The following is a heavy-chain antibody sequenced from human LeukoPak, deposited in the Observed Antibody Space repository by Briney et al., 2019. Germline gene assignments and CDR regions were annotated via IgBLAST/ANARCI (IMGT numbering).Heavy chain of an antibody. CDR3: ARGTVTTKNYYYYMDV. Sequence: GGSLRLSCAASGFTFDDYGMSWGRHAPGKGLEWGSGINWNGGSTGYADSVKGRFTISRDNAKNSLYLQMNSLRAEDTALYYCARGTVTTKNYYYYMDVWGKGTTVTVSS. CDR1: GFTFDDYG. D-gene: IGHD4-11*01. CDR2: INWNGGST. V-gene: IGHV3-20*04. J-gene: IGHJ6*03.